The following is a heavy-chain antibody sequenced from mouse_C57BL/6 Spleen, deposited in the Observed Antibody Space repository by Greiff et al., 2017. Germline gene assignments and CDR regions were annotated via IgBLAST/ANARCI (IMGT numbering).Heavy chain of an antibody. V-gene: IGHV1-80*01. CDR1: GYAFSRYW. J-gene: IGHJ2*01. CDR2: IYPGDGDT. Sequence: VQLQQSGAELVKPGASVKISCKASGYAFSRYWMNWVKQRPGKGLEWIGQIYPGDGDTNYNGKFKGKATLTADKSSSTAYMQLSSLTSEDSAVYFCARTGTLYYFDYWGQGTTLTVSS. CDR3: ARTGTLYYFDY. D-gene: IGHD4-1*01.